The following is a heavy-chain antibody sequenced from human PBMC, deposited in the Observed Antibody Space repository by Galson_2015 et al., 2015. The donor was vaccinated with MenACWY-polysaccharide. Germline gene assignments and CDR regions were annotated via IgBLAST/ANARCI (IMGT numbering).Heavy chain of an antibody. J-gene: IGHJ4*02. CDR3: ARRRKRVAGEFDY. CDR2: TSYTGST. Sequence: LSLTCTVSGGSIRTETYFWGWIRPPPGKGLEWIGTTSYTGSTYYNPSLKGRVAFSTDTSNNHFSLTVTSVTAADTAVYYCARRRKRVAGEFDYWGQGTLVTVSS. V-gene: IGHV4-39*02. CDR1: GGSIRTETYF. D-gene: IGHD6-19*01.